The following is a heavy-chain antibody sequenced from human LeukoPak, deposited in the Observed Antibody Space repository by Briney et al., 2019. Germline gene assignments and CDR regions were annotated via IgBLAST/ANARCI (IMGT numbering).Heavy chain of an antibody. D-gene: IGHD6-19*01. CDR2: LRYDGRNQ. Sequence: GGSLRLSCVASGFTFNSYGMNWVRQAPGKGLEWVSFLRYDGRNQHYADSVGGRFTISRDNPNNTLYLQMNSLRPEETAVYYCAKDPVAGAPAYYFDNWGQGTLVTVSS. J-gene: IGHJ4*02. V-gene: IGHV3-30*02. CDR1: GFTFNSYG. CDR3: AKDPVAGAPAYYFDN.